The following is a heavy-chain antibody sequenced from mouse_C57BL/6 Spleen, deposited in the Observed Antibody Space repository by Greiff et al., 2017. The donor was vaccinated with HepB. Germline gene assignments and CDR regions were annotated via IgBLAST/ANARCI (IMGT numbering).Heavy chain of an antibody. Sequence: EVKVEESGGGLVQPGGSMKLSCVASGFTFSNYWMNWVRQSPEKGLEWVAQIRLKSDNYATHYAESVKGRFTISRDDSKSSVYLQMNNLRAEDTGIYYCTDMVSGYAMDYWGQGTSVTVSS. CDR1: GFTFSNYW. CDR3: TDMVSGYAMDY. CDR2: IRLKSDNYAT. V-gene: IGHV6-3*01. D-gene: IGHD2-2*01. J-gene: IGHJ4*01.